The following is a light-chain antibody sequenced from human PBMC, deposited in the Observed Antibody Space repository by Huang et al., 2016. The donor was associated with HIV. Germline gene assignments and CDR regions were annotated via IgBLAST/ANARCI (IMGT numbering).Light chain of an antibody. J-gene: IGKJ1*01. CDR2: AAA. CDR1: PGVSSN. V-gene: IGKV3-15*01. CDR3: QQYNNLPRT. Sequence: ASTRAWSPGGRAPRSWRVRPGVSSNVARDQPKPCQAPRLRLDAAADRATGIPARFSGSGSGKEFTLTISSLQAEDFAVYYCQQYNNLPRTFGQGTKVEIK.